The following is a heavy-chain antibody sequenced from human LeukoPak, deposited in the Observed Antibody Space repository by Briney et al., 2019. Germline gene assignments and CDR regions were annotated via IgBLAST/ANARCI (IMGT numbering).Heavy chain of an antibody. Sequence: GGSLRLSCAASGFTFSSYSMNWVRQAPGKGLEWVSSISSSSSYIYYADSVKGRFTISRDNAKNSLYLQMNSLRAEDTAVYYCARERRITIFGVDPEWFDPWGQGTLVTVSS. V-gene: IGHV3-21*01. CDR2: ISSSSSYI. D-gene: IGHD3-3*01. CDR1: GFTFSSYS. J-gene: IGHJ5*02. CDR3: ARERRITIFGVDPEWFDP.